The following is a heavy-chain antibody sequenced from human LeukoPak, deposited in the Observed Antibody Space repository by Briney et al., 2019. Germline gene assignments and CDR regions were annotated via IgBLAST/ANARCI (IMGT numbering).Heavy chain of an antibody. V-gene: IGHV4-61*01. CDR2: VYYSGST. CDR1: GGSFSSTSYY. Sequence: SETLSLTCSVSGGSFSSTSYYWSWIRQPPGRGLEWIGYVYYSGSTNYNPSLKSRVTISVDTSKNQFSLKLSSVTAADTAVYYCARVSPRDYGMDVWGQGTTVTVSS. D-gene: IGHD5-24*01. J-gene: IGHJ6*02. CDR3: ARVSPRDYGMDV.